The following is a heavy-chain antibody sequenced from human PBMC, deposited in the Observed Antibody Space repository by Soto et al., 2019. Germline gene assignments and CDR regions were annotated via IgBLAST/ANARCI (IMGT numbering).Heavy chain of an antibody. CDR2: IYHSGST. V-gene: IGHV4-4*02. CDR3: ASGYSGYDSYYYGMDV. CDR1: GGSIRSSNW. Sequence: SETLSLTCAVSGGSIRSSNWWSWVRQPPGKGLEWIGEIYHSGSTNYNPSLKSRVTISVDKSKNQFSLKLSSVTAADTAVYYCASGYSGYDSYYYGMDVWGQGTTVTVSS. D-gene: IGHD5-12*01. J-gene: IGHJ6*02.